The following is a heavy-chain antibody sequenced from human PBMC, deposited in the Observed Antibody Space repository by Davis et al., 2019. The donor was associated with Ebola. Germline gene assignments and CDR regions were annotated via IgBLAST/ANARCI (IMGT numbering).Heavy chain of an antibody. Sequence: AESLTLACAPSALSVSSNYMSWVRHAPGKGLEWVSVIYSGGSTYYADSVKGRFTFPRHKSKNKLYLQMNSLRDEDTAVYYCARDRGSYPDYWGQGTLVTGSS. V-gene: IGHV3-53*01. J-gene: IGHJ4*02. CDR2: IYSGGST. CDR3: ARDRGSYPDY. D-gene: IGHD1-26*01. CDR1: ALSVSSNY.